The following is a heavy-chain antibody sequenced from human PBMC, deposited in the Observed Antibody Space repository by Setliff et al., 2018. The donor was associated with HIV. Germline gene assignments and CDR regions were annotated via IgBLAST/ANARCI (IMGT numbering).Heavy chain of an antibody. CDR2: ISWNSGSI. D-gene: IGHD3-22*01. CDR1: GFNFNNYA. CDR3: AKGLRSSGYNDAFDI. V-gene: IGHV3-9*01. J-gene: IGHJ3*02. Sequence: PGGSLRLSCAASGFNFNNYAMSWIRQPPGKGLEWVSGISWNSGSIGYADSVKGRFTISRDNAKNSLYLQMNSLRAEDTALYYCAKGLRSSGYNDAFDIWGQGTMVTVSS.